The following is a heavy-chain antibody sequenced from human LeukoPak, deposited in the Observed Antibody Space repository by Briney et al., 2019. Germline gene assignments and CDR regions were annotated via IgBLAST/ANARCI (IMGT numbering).Heavy chain of an antibody. J-gene: IGHJ4*02. V-gene: IGHV1-24*01. CDR3: ATVKGGSWYLDY. CDR2: FDPEDGET. Sequence: GASVKVSCKVSGYTLTELYMHWVRQAPGKGLEWMGGFDPEDGETIYAQKFQGRVTMTEDTSTDTAYMELSSLRSEDTAVYYCATVKGGSWYLDYWGQGTLVTVSS. D-gene: IGHD6-13*01. CDR1: GYTLTELY.